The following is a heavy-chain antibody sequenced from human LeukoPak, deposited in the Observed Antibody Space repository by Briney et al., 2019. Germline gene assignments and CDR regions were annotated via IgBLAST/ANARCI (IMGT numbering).Heavy chain of an antibody. CDR3: ARSDRDLWYFDL. Sequence: SETLSLTCTVSGGSINNYYWSWIRQPPGKGLEWIGYVYYSGTTNYKYKSSLKSRVTISVDTSKNQFSLRLSSVTAADTAVYYCARSDRDLWYFDLWGRGTLVTVS. J-gene: IGHJ2*01. CDR1: GGSINNYY. V-gene: IGHV4-59*01. CDR2: VYYSGTT.